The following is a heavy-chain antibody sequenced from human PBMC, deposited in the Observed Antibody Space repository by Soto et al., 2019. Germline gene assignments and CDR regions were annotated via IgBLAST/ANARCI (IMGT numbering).Heavy chain of an antibody. Sequence: SGPTLVNPTETLTLTCTVSGFSLSNARMGVSWIRQPPGKAMEWLAHIFSNDEKSYSTSLKSRLTISKDTSKSQVVLTMTNMDPVDTATYYCARMVHGYSSSWFSNWFDPWGQGTLVTVSS. V-gene: IGHV2-26*01. J-gene: IGHJ5*02. CDR2: IFSNDEK. CDR3: ARMVHGYSSSWFSNWFDP. D-gene: IGHD6-13*01. CDR1: GFSLSNARMG.